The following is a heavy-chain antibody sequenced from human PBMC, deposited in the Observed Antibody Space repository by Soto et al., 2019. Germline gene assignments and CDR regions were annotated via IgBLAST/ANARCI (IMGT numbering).Heavy chain of an antibody. CDR3: ARPSSIVVVPAATRYYGMDV. D-gene: IGHD2-2*01. Sequence: SVKVSCKASGGTFSSYAISWVRQAPGQGLEWMGGIIPIFGTANYAQKFQGRVTITADESTSTAYMELGSLRSEDTAVYYCARPSSIVVVPAATRYYGMDVWGQGTTVTVSS. J-gene: IGHJ6*02. CDR1: GGTFSSYA. CDR2: IIPIFGTA. V-gene: IGHV1-69*13.